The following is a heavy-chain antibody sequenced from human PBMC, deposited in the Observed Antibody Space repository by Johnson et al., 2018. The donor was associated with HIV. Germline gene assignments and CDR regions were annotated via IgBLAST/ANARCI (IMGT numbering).Heavy chain of an antibody. CDR1: GFTFSNAW. D-gene: IGHD7-27*01. J-gene: IGHJ3*02. Sequence: QLVESGGGLVQPGGSLRLSCVASGFTFSNAWMSWVRQAPGKGLEWVGRIKSKTDGGTTDYAAPVKGRFTISRDDSKNTLYLQMNSLKTEDTAVYYCTTAPSNWGNAFDIWGQGTMVTVSS. V-gene: IGHV3-15*01. CDR2: IKSKTDGGTT. CDR3: TTAPSNWGNAFDI.